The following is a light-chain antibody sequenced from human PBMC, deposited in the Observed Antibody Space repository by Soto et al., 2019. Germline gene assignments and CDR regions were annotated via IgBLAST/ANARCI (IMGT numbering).Light chain of an antibody. J-gene: IGLJ2*01. CDR1: SSDVGGYNY. Sequence: QSVLTQPRPVSGSPGQSVTISCTGTSSDVGGYNYVSWYQQHPGKAPKLMIYDVSKRPSGVPDRFSGSKSGNTASLTISGLQAEDEADYYCCSYAGSYIPVIFGGGTKVTVL. CDR2: DVS. V-gene: IGLV2-11*01. CDR3: CSYAGSYIPVI.